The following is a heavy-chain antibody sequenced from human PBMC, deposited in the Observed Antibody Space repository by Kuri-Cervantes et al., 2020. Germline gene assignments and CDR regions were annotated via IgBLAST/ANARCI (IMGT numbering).Heavy chain of an antibody. J-gene: IGHJ4*02. CDR1: GFTFSSYA. D-gene: IGHD1-14*01. CDR2: ISYDGSNK. CDR3: TTSRDLNFDY. Sequence: GGSLRLSCAASGFTFSSYAMHWVRQAPGKGLEWVAVISYDGSNKYYADSVKGRFTISRDNSKNTLYLQMNSLKTEDTAVYYCTTSRDLNFDYWGQGTLVTVSS. V-gene: IGHV3-30*07.